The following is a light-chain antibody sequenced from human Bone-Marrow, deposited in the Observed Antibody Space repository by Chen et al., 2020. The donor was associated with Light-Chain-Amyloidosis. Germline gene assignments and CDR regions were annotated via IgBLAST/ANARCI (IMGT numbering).Light chain of an antibody. V-gene: IGLV6-57*01. J-gene: IGLJ3*02. Sequence: NFMLTQPHSVSESPGKTVIISCTRSSGSIATNNVQWYQQRPGSSPTTVIYEDDQRPSGVPDRFSGSLDRSSNSASLTISGLKTEDEADYYCQSYQGSSQGVFGGGTKLTVL. CDR1: SGSIATNN. CDR3: QSYQGSSQGV. CDR2: EDD.